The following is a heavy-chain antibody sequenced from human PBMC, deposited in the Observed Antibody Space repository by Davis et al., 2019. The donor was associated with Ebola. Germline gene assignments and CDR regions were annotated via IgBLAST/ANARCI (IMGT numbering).Heavy chain of an antibody. D-gene: IGHD4-23*01. CDR1: GFTFSDYY. J-gene: IGHJ6*03. CDR3: TRDRAVDSSFSPYYYMDV. Sequence: GESLKISCAASGFTFSDYYMSWISQTPGKGLEWVSYISPSSSYTNSADSVKGRFTISRDNAKNSLFLQMNSLRADDTAVYYCTRDRAVDSSFSPYYYMDVWGQGTTVTVSS. CDR2: ISPSSSYT. V-gene: IGHV3-11*06.